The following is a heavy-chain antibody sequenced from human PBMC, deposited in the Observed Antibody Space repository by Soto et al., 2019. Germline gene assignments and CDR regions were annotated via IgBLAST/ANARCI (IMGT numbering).Heavy chain of an antibody. CDR1: GYSFTSYW. CDR3: AREDYIERYYYYGMDV. CDR2: IDPSDSYT. D-gene: IGHD4-4*01. J-gene: IGHJ6*02. Sequence: GESLKISCKGSGYSFTSYWISWVRQMPGKGLEWMGRIDPSDSYTNYSPSFQGHVTISADKSISTAYLQWSSLKASDTAMYYCAREDYIERYYYYGMDVWGQGTTVTV. V-gene: IGHV5-10-1*01.